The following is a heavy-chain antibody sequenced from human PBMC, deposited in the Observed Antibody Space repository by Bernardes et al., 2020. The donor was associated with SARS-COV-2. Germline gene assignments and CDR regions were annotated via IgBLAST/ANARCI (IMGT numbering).Heavy chain of an antibody. J-gene: IGHJ6*02. D-gene: IGHD6-13*01. V-gene: IGHV3-48*03. CDR1: GFTFSSYW. CDR2: ISSSGSTI. Sequence: GGSLRLSCAGSGFTFSSYWMHWVRQAPGKGLVWVSYISSSGSTIYYADSVKGRFTISRDNAKNSLYLQMNSLRAEDTAVYYCASAAAGTLGGVYYYYYGMDVWGQGTTVTVSS. CDR3: ASAAAGTLGGVYYYYYGMDV.